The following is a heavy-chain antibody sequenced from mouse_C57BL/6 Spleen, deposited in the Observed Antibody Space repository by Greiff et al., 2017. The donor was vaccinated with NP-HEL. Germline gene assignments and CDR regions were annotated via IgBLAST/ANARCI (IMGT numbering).Heavy chain of an antibody. CDR1: GFTFSSYA. Sequence: EVNLVESGGGLVKPGGSLQLSCAASGFTFSSYAMSWVRQTPEKRLEWVATISDGGSYTYYPDNVKGRFTISRDNAKNNLYLQMSHLKSEDTAMYYCEREESYAMDYWGQGTSVTVSS. J-gene: IGHJ4*01. V-gene: IGHV5-4*01. CDR3: EREESYAMDY. CDR2: ISDGGSYT.